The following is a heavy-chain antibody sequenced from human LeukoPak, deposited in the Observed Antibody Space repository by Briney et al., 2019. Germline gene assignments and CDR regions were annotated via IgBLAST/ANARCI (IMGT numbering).Heavy chain of an antibody. CDR2: ISGSGSTI. CDR3: ARGYNPPAY. CDR1: GFTFSDYY. D-gene: IGHD5-12*01. V-gene: IGHV3-11*01. J-gene: IGHJ4*02. Sequence: GGSLRLSCAASGFTFSDYYMSWIRQAPGKGLEWVSCISGSGSTIYYADSVEGRFTISRDNAKISLFLQMNSLRAEDTAVYYCARGYNPPAYWGQGTLVTVSS.